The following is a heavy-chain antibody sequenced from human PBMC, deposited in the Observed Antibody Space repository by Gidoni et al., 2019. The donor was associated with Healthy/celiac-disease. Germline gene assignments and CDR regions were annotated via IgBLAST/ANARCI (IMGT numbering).Heavy chain of an antibody. CDR2: IYYSRST. Sequence: QVQLQESGPGLVKPSKTLSLHCTFSCGSLTRCCYYWSWNRQHPRKGGEWSVYIYYSRSTYYNPSLKSRVTISVDTSKNQFSLKLSSVTAADTAVYYCARAVVVLAATPPLGFDYWGQGTLVTVSS. J-gene: IGHJ4*02. D-gene: IGHD2-15*01. CDR3: ARAVVVLAATPPLGFDY. V-gene: IGHV4-31*03. CDR1: CGSLTRCCYY.